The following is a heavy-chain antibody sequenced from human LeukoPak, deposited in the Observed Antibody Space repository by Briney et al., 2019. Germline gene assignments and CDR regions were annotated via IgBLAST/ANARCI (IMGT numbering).Heavy chain of an antibody. J-gene: IGHJ3*02. CDR1: DESFSGYY. CDR2: IKHTGST. V-gene: IGHV4-34*01. D-gene: IGHD6-6*01. Sequence: SETLSLTCVVYDESFSGYYWSWIRQPPGKGLEWIGEIKHTGSTNYNPSLKSRVTISIDTSKNLFSLKLTSVTAADTAVYYCAREYSTSSTAFDIWVQGRMVAVSS. CDR3: AREYSTSSTAFDI.